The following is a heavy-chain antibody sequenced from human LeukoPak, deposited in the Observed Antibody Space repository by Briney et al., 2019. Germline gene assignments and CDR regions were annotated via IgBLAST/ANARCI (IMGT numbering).Heavy chain of an antibody. J-gene: IGHJ4*02. Sequence: GGSLRLSCAASGFTFSSYAMTWVRQAPGKGLEWVSVITSGGDTYYADSLKGRFTISRDNSKNTLYLQMDSLRAEDTAVYYCANYKRGPSYFFDSWGQGTLVTVSS. CDR2: ITSGGDT. V-gene: IGHV3-23*01. D-gene: IGHD3-10*01. CDR1: GFTFSSYA. CDR3: ANYKRGPSYFFDS.